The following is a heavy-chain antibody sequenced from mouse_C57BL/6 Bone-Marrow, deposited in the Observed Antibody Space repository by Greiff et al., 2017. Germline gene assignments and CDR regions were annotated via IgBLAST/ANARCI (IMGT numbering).Heavy chain of an antibody. J-gene: IGHJ1*03. CDR1: GYTFTSYW. V-gene: IGHV1-64*01. D-gene: IGHD2-3*01. CDR3: AREVVGYYVV. Sequence: VQLQQPGAELVKPGASVKLSCKASGYTFTSYWMYWVKQRPGQDLEWIGMIHPNSGSTNYNEKFKSKATLTVDNSSSSAYMHRSRLTSEDSAVYYCAREVVGYYVVWGTGTTVTVSA. CDR2: IHPNSGST.